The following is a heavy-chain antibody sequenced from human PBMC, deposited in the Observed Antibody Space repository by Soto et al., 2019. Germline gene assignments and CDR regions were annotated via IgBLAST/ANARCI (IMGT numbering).Heavy chain of an antibody. Sequence: SEALSLTCTVSGGPFSSGVYYWIWIRQEPGKGLEWIGYIYQNGDTSYNPSLKSRVTISADTSKTQFSLKLSSVTAADTAVYYCARGDSTVSSVFDYWGQGMLVTVSS. V-gene: IGHV4-31*03. D-gene: IGHD4-17*01. CDR3: ARGDSTVSSVFDY. CDR1: GGPFSSGVYY. J-gene: IGHJ4*02. CDR2: IYQNGDT.